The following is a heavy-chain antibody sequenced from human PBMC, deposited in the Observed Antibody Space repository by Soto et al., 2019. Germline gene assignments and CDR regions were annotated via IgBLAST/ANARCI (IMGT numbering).Heavy chain of an antibody. V-gene: IGHV1-69*12. CDR2: IIPIFGTA. Sequence: QVQLVQSGAEVKKPGSSVKVSCKASGGTFSSYAISWVRQAPGQGLEWMGGIIPIFGTANYAQKFQGRVTITADESTSTAYMELSSLRSEDTAVYYCARGRIAAAGTGAYYYYYYGMDVWGQGTTVTVSS. D-gene: IGHD6-13*01. CDR3: ARGRIAAAGTGAYYYYYYGMDV. CDR1: GGTFSSYA. J-gene: IGHJ6*02.